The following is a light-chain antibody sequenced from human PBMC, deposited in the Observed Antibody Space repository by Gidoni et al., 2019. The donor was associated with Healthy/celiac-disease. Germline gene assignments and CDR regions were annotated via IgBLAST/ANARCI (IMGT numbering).Light chain of an antibody. V-gene: IGKV1-8*01. CDR2: AAS. Sequence: AIRMTQSPSSFSASTGDRVTITCRASQGISSYLAWYQQKPGKAPKLVIYAASTLQSGVPSRFSGSGFGTDFTLTISCLQSEDFAAYYCQQYYSYPLTFGGGTKVEIK. CDR3: QQYYSYPLT. CDR1: QGISSY. J-gene: IGKJ4*01.